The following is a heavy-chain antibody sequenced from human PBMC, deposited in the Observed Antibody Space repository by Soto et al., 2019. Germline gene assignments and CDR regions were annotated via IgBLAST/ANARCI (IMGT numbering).Heavy chain of an antibody. CDR2: INHSGST. V-gene: IGHV4-34*01. CDR1: GGSFSGYY. CDR3: ARCQEWELNGFDP. D-gene: IGHD1-26*01. Sequence: QVQLQQWGAGLLKPSETLSLTCAVYGGSFSGYYWSWIRQPPGKGLEWIGEINHSGSTNYNPSLKSRVTISVDTSKNQFSLKLSSVTAADTAVYYCARCQEWELNGFDPWGQGTLVTVSS. J-gene: IGHJ5*02.